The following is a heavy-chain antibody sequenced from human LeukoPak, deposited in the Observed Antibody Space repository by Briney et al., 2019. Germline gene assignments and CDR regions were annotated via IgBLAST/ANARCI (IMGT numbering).Heavy chain of an antibody. J-gene: IGHJ4*02. CDR1: GYSFTSYW. CDR2: IYPGDSDT. Sequence: GESLKISCKGSGYSFTSYWIGWVRQMPGKGLESMGIIYPGDSDTRYSPSFQGQVTISADKSISTAYLQWSSLKASDTAMYYCARHNEQARSGYSYGVIDYWGQGTLVTVSS. V-gene: IGHV5-51*01. D-gene: IGHD5-18*01. CDR3: ARHNEQARSGYSYGVIDY.